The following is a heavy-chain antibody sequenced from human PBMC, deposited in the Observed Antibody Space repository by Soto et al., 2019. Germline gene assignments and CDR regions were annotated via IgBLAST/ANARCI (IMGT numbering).Heavy chain of an antibody. V-gene: IGHV4-59*08. CDR2: IYSTGST. CDR1: GGSIIGHY. J-gene: IGHJ4*02. CDR3: ARADPGSAPFDF. Sequence: SETLSLTCTVSGGSIIGHYWSWIRQPPGRGLEWIGYIYSTGSTNYNPSLRSRATISLDTSKAQVSLRLSSVTAADTAVYYCARADPGSAPFDFWGQGTVVTVSS. D-gene: IGHD2-15*01.